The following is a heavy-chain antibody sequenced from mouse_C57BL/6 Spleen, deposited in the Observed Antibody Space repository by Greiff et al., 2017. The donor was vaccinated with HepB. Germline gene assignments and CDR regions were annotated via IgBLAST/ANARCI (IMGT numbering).Heavy chain of an antibody. CDR1: GYTFTSYW. CDR2: IDPSDSYT. J-gene: IGHJ1*03. V-gene: IGHV1-59*01. Sequence: QVQLQQPGAELVRPGTSVKLSCKASGYTFTSYWMHWVKQRPGQGLEWIGVIDPSDSYTNYNQKFKGKATLTVDTSSSTAYMQLSSLTSEDSAVYYCARPYDYDRGYWYFDVWGTGTTVTVSS. CDR3: ARPYDYDRGYWYFDV. D-gene: IGHD2-4*01.